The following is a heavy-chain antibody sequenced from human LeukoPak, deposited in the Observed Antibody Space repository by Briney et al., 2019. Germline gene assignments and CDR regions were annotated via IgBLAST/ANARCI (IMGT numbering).Heavy chain of an antibody. V-gene: IGHV4-39*01. CDR2: IYYSGST. CDR1: GGSISSSSYY. D-gene: IGHD3-9*01. J-gene: IGHJ5*02. CDR3: ARPNYDILTGSNWFDP. Sequence: SETLSLTCTVSGGSISSSSYYWGWIRQPPGKGLEWIGSIYYSGSTYYNPSLKSRVTISVDTSKNQFSLKLSSVTAADTAVYYCARPNYDILTGSNWFDPWGQGTLVTVS.